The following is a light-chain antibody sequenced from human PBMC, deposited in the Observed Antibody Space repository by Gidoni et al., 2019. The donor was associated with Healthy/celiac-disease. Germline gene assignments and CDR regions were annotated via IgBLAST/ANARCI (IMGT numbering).Light chain of an antibody. Sequence: EIVLTQSPATLSLSPGERATLSCRASQSVRSYLAWYQQKPGQAPRLLIYDASNRATGILASFSGSGSGTDFTLTISSLEPEDFAVYYCQQRSNWPPITFGQGTRLEIK. V-gene: IGKV3-11*01. CDR1: QSVRSY. J-gene: IGKJ5*01. CDR3: QQRSNWPPIT. CDR2: DAS.